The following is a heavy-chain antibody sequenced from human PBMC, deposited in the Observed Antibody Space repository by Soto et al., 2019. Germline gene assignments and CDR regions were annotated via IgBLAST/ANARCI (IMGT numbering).Heavy chain of an antibody. V-gene: IGHV4-4*02. CDR3: ARARGAATYQGFDY. CDR1: GGSISTNNW. Sequence: QLQLQESGPGLVKPSETLSLTCGVSGGSISTNNWWHWIRQPPGQGLEWIGEIYHNGNTNYNPSLKSRVTMSVDNSKNQFSLRLSAVSAADTAVYYCARARGAATYQGFDYWGQGTLVTVSS. J-gene: IGHJ4*02. CDR2: IYHNGNT. D-gene: IGHD2-15*01.